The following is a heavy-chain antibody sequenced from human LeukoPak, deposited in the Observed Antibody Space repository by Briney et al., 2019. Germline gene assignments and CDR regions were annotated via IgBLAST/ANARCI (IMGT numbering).Heavy chain of an antibody. CDR3: ARETAEGDYDSSGPPGY. V-gene: IGHV3-21*01. D-gene: IGHD3-22*01. CDR2: ISSSSSYI. Sequence: GGSLRLSCAASGFTFSSYSMNWVRQAPGKGLEWVSSISSSSSYIYYADSVKGRFTISRDNAKNSLYLQMNSLRAEDTAVYYCARETAEGDYDSSGPPGYWGQGTLVTVSS. CDR1: GFTFSSYS. J-gene: IGHJ4*02.